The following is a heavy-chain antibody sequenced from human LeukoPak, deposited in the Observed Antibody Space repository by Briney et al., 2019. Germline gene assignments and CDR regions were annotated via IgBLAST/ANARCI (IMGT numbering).Heavy chain of an antibody. CDR3: AREYYGSGRWFDP. CDR1: GYTLTDYF. V-gene: IGHV1-2*02. D-gene: IGHD3-10*01. J-gene: IGHJ5*02. Sequence: GASVKVSCKASGYTLTDYFMHWVRQAPGQGLEWMGWINPNSGGTNYAQKFRGRVTMTRDTSISTAYMELSRLRSDDTAVYYCAREYYGSGRWFDPWGQGTLVTVSS. CDR2: INPNSGGT.